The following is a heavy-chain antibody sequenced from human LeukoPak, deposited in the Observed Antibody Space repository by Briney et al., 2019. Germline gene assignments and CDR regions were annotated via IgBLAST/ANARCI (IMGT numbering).Heavy chain of an antibody. CDR3: AREIGKTVGAKENYYYMDV. J-gene: IGHJ6*03. D-gene: IGHD1-26*01. Sequence: SVKVSCKASGGTFSSYAISWVRQAPGQGLEWMGGIIPIFGTANYAQKFQGRVTITADESTSTAYMELSSLRSEDTAVYYCAREIGKTVGAKENYYYMDVWGKGTTVTVSS. CDR2: IIPIFGTA. CDR1: GGTFSSYA. V-gene: IGHV1-69*01.